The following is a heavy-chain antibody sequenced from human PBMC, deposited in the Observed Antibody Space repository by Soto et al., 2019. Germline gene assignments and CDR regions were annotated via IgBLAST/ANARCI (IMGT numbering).Heavy chain of an antibody. Sequence: GSLRLSCAASGFIFSNAWINWVRQAPGKGLEWVGRIKSKVDGGTSDFAAPAKDRFAISRDDSKNIVYLEMNGLKAEDTAVYYCTTDSYMTTVVVRFDYWGHGTQVTVSS. D-gene: IGHD2-15*01. V-gene: IGHV3-15*07. CDR1: GFIFSNAW. J-gene: IGHJ4*01. CDR3: TTDSYMTTVVVRFDY. CDR2: IKSKVDGGTS.